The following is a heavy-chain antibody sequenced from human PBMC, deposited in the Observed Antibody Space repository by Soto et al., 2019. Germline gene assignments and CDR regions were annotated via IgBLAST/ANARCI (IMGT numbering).Heavy chain of an antibody. D-gene: IGHD2-2*01. V-gene: IGHV5-51*01. CDR2: IYPGDSDT. Sequence: GESLKISCKGSGYSFTSYWIGWVRQMPGKGLEWMGIIYPGDSDTRYSPSFQGRVTITADKSISTAYLQWSSLKASDTAMYYCARQSYCSGTNCYPPNGMDVWGQGTTVTVSS. J-gene: IGHJ6*02. CDR3: ARQSYCSGTNCYPPNGMDV. CDR1: GYSFTSYW.